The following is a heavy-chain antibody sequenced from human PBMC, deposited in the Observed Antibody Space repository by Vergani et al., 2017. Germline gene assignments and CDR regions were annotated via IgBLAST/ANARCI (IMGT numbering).Heavy chain of an antibody. V-gene: IGHV3-66*02. J-gene: IGHJ4*02. CDR2: IYSGGST. D-gene: IGHD2-21*02. CDR1: GFTFSSYS. Sequence: VQLVESGGGLVKPGGSLRLSCAASGFTFSSYSMNWVRQAPGKGLEWVSVIYSGGSTYYADSVKGRFTISRDNSKNTLYLQMNSLRAEDTAVYYCARDREGDGDYDDYWGQGTLVTVSS. CDR3: ARDREGDGDYDDY.